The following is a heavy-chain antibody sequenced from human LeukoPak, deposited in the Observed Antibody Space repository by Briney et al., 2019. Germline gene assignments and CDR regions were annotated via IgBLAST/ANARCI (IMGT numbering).Heavy chain of an antibody. CDR2: ISYDGSNK. V-gene: IGHV3-30*18. D-gene: IGHD3-22*01. CDR3: AKEGYYDSSGRAFDY. J-gene: IGHJ4*02. Sequence: GGSLRLSCVVSGFTLSSYGMHWVRQAPGKGLEGVAVISYDGSNKYYADSVKGRFTISRDNSKNTLYLQMNSLRAEDTAVYYCAKEGYYDSSGRAFDYWGQGTLVTVSS. CDR1: GFTLSSYG.